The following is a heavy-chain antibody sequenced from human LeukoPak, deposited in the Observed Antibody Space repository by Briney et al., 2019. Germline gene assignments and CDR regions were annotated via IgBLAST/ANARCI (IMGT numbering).Heavy chain of an antibody. Sequence: GGSLRLSCAASGFTFSSYAMSWVRQAPGKGLEWVSAISGSGGSTYYADSVKGRFTISRDNSKNTLYLQMNSLRAEDTAVYYCARGRCSSTSCLEYFQHWGQGTLVTVSS. D-gene: IGHD2-2*01. V-gene: IGHV3-23*01. CDR2: ISGSGGST. CDR3: ARGRCSSTSCLEYFQH. CDR1: GFTFSSYA. J-gene: IGHJ1*01.